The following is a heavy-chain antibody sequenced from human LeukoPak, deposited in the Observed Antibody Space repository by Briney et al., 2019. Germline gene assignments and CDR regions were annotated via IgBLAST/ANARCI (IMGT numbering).Heavy chain of an antibody. J-gene: IGHJ4*02. CDR3: PGHGYTASHYFLDY. D-gene: IGHD3-16*01. V-gene: IGHV4-4*07. Sequence: SETLSLTCTVASGSLNSYYWGWVRQPAGGGLEWIGRIYTTGKTDYNPSLRSRLPMSVDTSQRQFSLNLTSVTAADTAIYYWPGHGYTASHYFLDYWSQGTLVTVSS. CDR2: IYTTGKT. CDR1: SGSLNSYY.